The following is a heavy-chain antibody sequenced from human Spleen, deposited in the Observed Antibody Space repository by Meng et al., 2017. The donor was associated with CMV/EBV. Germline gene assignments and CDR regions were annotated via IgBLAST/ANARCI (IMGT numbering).Heavy chain of an antibody. CDR2: IYWNDDK. CDR1: NTNGVG. D-gene: IGHD3-10*01. Sequence: NTNGVGVGWIRQPPGKALEWLTLIYWNDDKRYSPSLQSRLTVTKDTSKNQVVLTMTNMDPVDTATFYCAHSPSSGMGRSGRLYYFNYWGRGTLVTVSS. J-gene: IGHJ4*02. V-gene: IGHV2-5*01. CDR3: AHSPSSGMGRSGRLYYFNY.